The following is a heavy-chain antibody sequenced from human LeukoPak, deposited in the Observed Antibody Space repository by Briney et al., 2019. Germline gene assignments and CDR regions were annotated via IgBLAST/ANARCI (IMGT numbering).Heavy chain of an antibody. CDR3: ATVLVAAAGNLYYYYYGMDV. D-gene: IGHD6-13*01. V-gene: IGHV1-24*01. CDR2: FDPEDGET. CDR1: GYTLTELS. Sequence: ASVKVSCKVSGYTLTELSMHWVRQAPGKGLEWMGGFDPEDGETIYAQKFQGRVTMTEDTSTDTAYMELSSLRSEDTAVYYCATVLVAAAGNLYYYYYGMDVWGQGTTVTVSS. J-gene: IGHJ6*02.